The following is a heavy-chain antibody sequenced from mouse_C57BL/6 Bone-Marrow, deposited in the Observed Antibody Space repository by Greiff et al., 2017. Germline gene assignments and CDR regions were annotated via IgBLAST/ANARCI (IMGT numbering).Heavy chain of an antibody. CDR1: GFTFSDYY. CDR3: ARHVSSGYFDY. CDR2: ISNGGGST. Sequence: EVKVVESGGGLVQPGGSLKLSCAASGFTFSDYYMYWVRQTPEKRLEWVAYISNGGGSTYYPDTVKGRFTISRDNAKNTLYLQMSRLKSEDTAMYYCARHVSSGYFDYWGQGTTLTVSS. D-gene: IGHD3-2*02. J-gene: IGHJ2*01. V-gene: IGHV5-12*01.